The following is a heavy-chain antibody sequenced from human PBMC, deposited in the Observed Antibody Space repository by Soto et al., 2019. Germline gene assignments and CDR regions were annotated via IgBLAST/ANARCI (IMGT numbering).Heavy chain of an antibody. CDR1: GFTFSSYS. CDR2: MTSGSTYI. Sequence: GSLRLSCAASGFTFSSYSMNWVRQAPGKGLEWVSSMTSGSTYIYYADSVKGRFTISRDNAKRSLYLQMNSLRAEDTAVYYCARDSTIFGVVIMTAFDVWGQGTMVTVSS. V-gene: IGHV3-21*01. D-gene: IGHD3-3*01. J-gene: IGHJ3*01. CDR3: ARDSTIFGVVIMTAFDV.